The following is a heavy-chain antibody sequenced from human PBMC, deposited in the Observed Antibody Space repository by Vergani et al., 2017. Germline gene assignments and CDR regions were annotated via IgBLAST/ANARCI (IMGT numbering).Heavy chain of an antibody. D-gene: IGHD1-26*01. CDR2: INPNSGGT. V-gene: IGHV1-2*02. J-gene: IGHJ6*03. CDR1: GYTFTGYY. CDR3: ARADSGSYGYYYYYYMDV. Sequence: QVQLVQSGAEVKKPGASVKVSCKASGYTFTGYYMHWVRQAPGQGLEWMGWINPNSGGTNYAQKLQGRVTMTTDTSTSTAYMELRSLRSDDTAVYYCARADSGSYGYYYYYYMDVWGKGP.